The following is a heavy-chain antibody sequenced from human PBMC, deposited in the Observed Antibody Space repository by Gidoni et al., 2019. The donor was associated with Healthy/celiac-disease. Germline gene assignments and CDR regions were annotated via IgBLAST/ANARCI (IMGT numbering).Heavy chain of an antibody. CDR3: ASEAPVACGSDFDY. CDR2: ISAYNCNP. J-gene: IGHJ4*02. Sequence: QVQLVQYGAEVKKPGASVKVACRAAGYTFNSYGISWVRQAPVQGLEWLGWISAYNCNPNYAQKRQGRVTMTTDTSTSTAYIELSSLRSDDPAVYYGASEAPVACGSDFDYWGQGTLVTVSS. CDR1: GYTFNSYG. V-gene: IGHV1-18*01. D-gene: IGHD3-10*01.